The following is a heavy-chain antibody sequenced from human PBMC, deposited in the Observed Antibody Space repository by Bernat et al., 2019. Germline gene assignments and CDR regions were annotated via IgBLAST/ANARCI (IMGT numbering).Heavy chain of an antibody. V-gene: IGHV3-30-3*01. J-gene: IGHJ4*02. CDR1: GFTFSSYA. D-gene: IGHD1-26*01. CDR3: ARERPHTRWSYYGYFDY. CDR2: ISYDGSNK. Sequence: QVQLVESGGGVVQPGRSLRLSCAASGFTFSSYAMHWVRQAPGKGLEWVAVISYDGSNKYYADSVKGRFTISRDNSKNTLYLQMNSLRAEDTAVYYCARERPHTRWSYYGYFDYWGQGTLVTVSS.